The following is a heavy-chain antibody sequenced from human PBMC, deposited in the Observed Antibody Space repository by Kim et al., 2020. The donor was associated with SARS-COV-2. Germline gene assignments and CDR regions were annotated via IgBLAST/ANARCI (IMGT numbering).Heavy chain of an antibody. V-gene: IGHV1-3*01. D-gene: IGHD3-22*01. CDR1: GYTFTSYA. Sequence: ASVKVSCKASGYTFTSYAMHWVRQAPGQRLEWMGWINAGNGNTKYSQKFQGRVTITRATSASTAYMELSSLRSEDTAVYYCARNLQTYYDSSGYYGVGYWGQGTLVTVSS. CDR3: ARNLQTYYDSSGYYGVGY. J-gene: IGHJ4*02. CDR2: INAGNGNT.